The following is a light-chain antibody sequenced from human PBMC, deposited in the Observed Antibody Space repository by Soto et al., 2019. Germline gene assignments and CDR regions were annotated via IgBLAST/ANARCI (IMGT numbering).Light chain of an antibody. CDR2: EVS. V-gene: IGLV2-14*01. CDR3: SSYSSSSTVV. Sequence: QSALTQPASVSGSPGQSITIYCTGTSSDVGGYNYVSWYQQHPGKAPKLMIYEVSNRPSGVSNRFSGSKSGNTASLTISGLQAEGEADYYSSSYSSSSTVVFGGGTKVTVL. CDR1: SSDVGGYNY. J-gene: IGLJ3*02.